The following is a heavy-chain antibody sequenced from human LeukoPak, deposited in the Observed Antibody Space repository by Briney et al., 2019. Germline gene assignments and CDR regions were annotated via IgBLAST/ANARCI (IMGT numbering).Heavy chain of an antibody. Sequence: SETLSLTCTVSGGSISSYYWSWIRQPAGKGLEWIGRIYTSGSTNYNPSLKSRVTMSVDTSKNQFSLKLSSVTAADTAVYYCARGVLLLFGESPQGWFDLWGEGTLVTVSS. CDR3: ARGVLLLFGESPQGWFDL. D-gene: IGHD3-10*01. CDR2: IYTSGST. V-gene: IGHV4-4*07. CDR1: GGSISSYY. J-gene: IGHJ5*02.